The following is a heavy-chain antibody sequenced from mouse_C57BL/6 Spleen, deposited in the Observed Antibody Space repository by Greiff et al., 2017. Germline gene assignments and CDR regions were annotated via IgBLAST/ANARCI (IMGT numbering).Heavy chain of an antibody. D-gene: IGHD2-1*01. CDR1: GYTFTSYW. CDR2: IYPGSGST. V-gene: IGHV1-55*01. CDR3: ARSRGNSWFAY. J-gene: IGHJ3*01. Sequence: VQLQQPGAELVKPGASVKMSCKASGYTFTSYWITWVKQRPGQGLAWIGDIYPGSGSTNYNGKFKSKATLTVDTSSSTAYMQLSSLTSEDSAVYYCARSRGNSWFAYWGQGTLVTVSA.